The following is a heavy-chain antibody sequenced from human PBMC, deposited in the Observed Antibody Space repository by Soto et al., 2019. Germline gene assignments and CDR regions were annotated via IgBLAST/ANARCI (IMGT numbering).Heavy chain of an antibody. V-gene: IGHV1-18*01. CDR2: ISAYNGNT. Sequence: ASVKVSCKASGYTFTSYCMSWVRQAPGQGLEWMGWISAYNGNTNYAQKLQGRVTMTTDTSTSTAYMELRSLRSDDTAVYYCARGVPYYYDSSGYYYYGIDVWGQGTTVTVSS. CDR3: ARGVPYYYDSSGYYYYGIDV. D-gene: IGHD3-22*01. J-gene: IGHJ6*02. CDR1: GYTFTSYC.